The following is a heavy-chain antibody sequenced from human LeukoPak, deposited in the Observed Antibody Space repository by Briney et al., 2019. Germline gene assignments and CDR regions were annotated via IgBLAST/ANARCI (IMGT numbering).Heavy chain of an antibody. CDR1: GFTSSSYA. J-gene: IGHJ6*02. CDR2: ISYDGSDK. Sequence: GGSLRLSCAASGFTSSSYAMHWVRQAPGKGLEWVAVISYDGSDKYYADSVKGRFTISRDNSKNTLYLQMNSLRAEDTAVYYCARGGHNYYGMDVWGQGTTVTVSS. D-gene: IGHD1-26*01. CDR3: ARGGHNYYGMDV. V-gene: IGHV3-30-3*01.